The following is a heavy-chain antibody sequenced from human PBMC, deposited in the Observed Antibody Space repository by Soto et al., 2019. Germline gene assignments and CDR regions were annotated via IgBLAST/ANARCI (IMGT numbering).Heavy chain of an antibody. CDR1: AYTLTMYV. J-gene: IGHJ5*02. CDR3: ARVLPPFDP. V-gene: IGHV1-3*01. CDR2: INAGNGNT. Sequence: SWRVDSKTSAYTLTMYVRHCVRQAPGQRLEWMGWINAGNGNTKYSQKFQGRVTITRDTSTSTAYMELRSLRSDDTAVYYCARVLPPFDPWGQGTLVTVSS.